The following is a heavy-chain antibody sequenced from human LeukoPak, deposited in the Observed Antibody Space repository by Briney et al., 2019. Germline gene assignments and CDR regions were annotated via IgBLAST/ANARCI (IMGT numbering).Heavy chain of an antibody. CDR1: GFTFNNAW. D-gene: IGHD3-16*01. CDR2: IKSKTDGGTT. CDR3: TTEREGGPEY. V-gene: IGHV3-15*01. J-gene: IGHJ4*02. Sequence: NPGGSLRLSCAASGFTFNNAWMSWVRQAPGKGLEWVGRIKSKTDGGTTDYAAPAKGRFTISRDDSKNTLYLQMNGLETEDTAVYYCTTEREGGPEYWGQGTLVTVSS.